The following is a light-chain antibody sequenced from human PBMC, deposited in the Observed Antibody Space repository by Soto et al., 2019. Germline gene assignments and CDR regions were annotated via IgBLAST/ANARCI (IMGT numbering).Light chain of an antibody. CDR2: AAS. CDR1: QSIATN. Sequence: EILVTQSPATLSVSPGETATLSCRASQSIATNLAWYQQKPGQAPRLLIYAASTRGTGVPARFTGSGPGKAFTLTLSSRQSDDVAVYSRQLFPGWPPSTLGLGTNV. J-gene: IGKJ1*01. V-gene: IGKV3-15*01. CDR3: QLFPGWPPST.